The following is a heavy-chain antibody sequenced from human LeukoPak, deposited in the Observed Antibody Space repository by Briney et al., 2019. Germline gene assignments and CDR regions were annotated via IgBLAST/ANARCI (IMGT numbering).Heavy chain of an antibody. CDR1: GYSFTSYW. Sequence: GESLRISCKGSGYSFTSYWISWVRQMPGKGLEWMGRIDPSDSDTNYSPSFQGHVTISADKSISTAYLQWSSLKASDTAMYYCARGGDIVATLPGFDYWGQGTLVTVSS. CDR3: ARGGDIVATLPGFDY. J-gene: IGHJ4*02. V-gene: IGHV5-10-1*01. D-gene: IGHD5-12*01. CDR2: IDPSDSDT.